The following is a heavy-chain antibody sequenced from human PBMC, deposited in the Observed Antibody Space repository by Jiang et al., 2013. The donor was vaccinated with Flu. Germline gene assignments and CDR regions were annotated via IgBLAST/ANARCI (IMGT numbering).Heavy chain of an antibody. J-gene: IGHJ4*02. D-gene: IGHD5-12*01. V-gene: IGHV5-51*01. CDR2: IYPGDSDT. Sequence: RQMPGKGLEWMGIIYPGDSDTRYSPSFQGQVTISADKSISTAYLQWSSLKASDTAMYYCARERQYSGYDSTFDYWGQGTLVTVSS. CDR3: ARERQYSGYDSTFDY.